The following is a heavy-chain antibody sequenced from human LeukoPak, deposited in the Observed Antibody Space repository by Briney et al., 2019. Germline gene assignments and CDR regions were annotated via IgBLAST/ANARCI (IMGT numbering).Heavy chain of an antibody. Sequence: SETLSLTCTVSGGSISSSSYYWGWIRQPPGKGLVWIGCIYYSGSTYYDRSRMSRVAISIDPSKIQFSQKLSSVTVADTAVCYCARVQYDCSSGYYRDYYYYYGMDVWGQGTTVTASS. CDR1: GGSISSSSYY. D-gene: IGHD3-3*01. CDR2: IYYSGST. CDR3: ARVQYDCSSGYYRDYYYYYGMDV. V-gene: IGHV4-39*01. J-gene: IGHJ6*02.